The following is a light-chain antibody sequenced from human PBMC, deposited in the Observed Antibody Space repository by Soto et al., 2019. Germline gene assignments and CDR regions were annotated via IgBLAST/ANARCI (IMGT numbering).Light chain of an antibody. V-gene: IGKV3D-20*01. CDR3: QQYDNSAPLR. CDR2: DGS. Sequence: EIVLTQSPATLSLSPGDRATLSCGASQSVRSSYVAWYQQKAGLAPRLLIYDGSSRASGIPDRFSGSGSGTDFTLTIGRLEPEDFALYYCQQYDNSAPLRCGGGAKV. CDR1: QSVRSSY. J-gene: IGKJ4*02.